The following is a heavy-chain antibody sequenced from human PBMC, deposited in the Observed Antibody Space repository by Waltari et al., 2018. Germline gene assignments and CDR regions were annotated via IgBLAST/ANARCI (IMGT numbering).Heavy chain of an antibody. CDR3: ARVSIVGATIDY. D-gene: IGHD1-26*01. CDR2: ISSSSSYI. V-gene: IGHV3-21*01. CDR1: GFTFSSYS. Sequence: EVQLVESGGGLVKPGGSLRLSCAASGFTFSSYSMNWVRQAPGKGLELVSSISSSSSYIYYADSVKGRFTISRDNAKNSLYLQMNSLRAEDTAVYYCARVSIVGATIDYWGQGTLVTVSS. J-gene: IGHJ4*02.